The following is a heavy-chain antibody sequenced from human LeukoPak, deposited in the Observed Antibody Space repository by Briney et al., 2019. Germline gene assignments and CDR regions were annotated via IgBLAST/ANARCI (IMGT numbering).Heavy chain of an antibody. J-gene: IGHJ4*02. D-gene: IGHD3-22*01. Sequence: GGSLRLSCAASGFTFSSHGMHWVRQAPGKGLEWVAVIWYDGSNKYYADSVKGRFTISRDNSKNTLCLQMNSLRAEDTAVYYCARDDYYYDSSGYYYRSGFDYWGQGTLVTVSS. V-gene: IGHV3-33*01. CDR3: ARDDYYYDSSGYYYRSGFDY. CDR1: GFTFSSHG. CDR2: IWYDGSNK.